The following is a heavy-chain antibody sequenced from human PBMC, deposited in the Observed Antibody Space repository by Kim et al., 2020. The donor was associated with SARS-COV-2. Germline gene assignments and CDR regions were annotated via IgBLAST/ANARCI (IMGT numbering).Heavy chain of an antibody. D-gene: IGHD2-15*01. Sequence: GGSLRLSCAASGFTFSSYSMNWVRQAPGEGLEWVSSISSSSGSYIYYADSVTGRFTISRDNAKNSLYLQMNSLRAEDTAVYYCARGLMYCSGSSCSLGGMDVWGQGTTVTVSS. CDR3: ARGLMYCSGSSCSLGGMDV. V-gene: IGHV3-21*01. CDR2: ISSSSGSYI. CDR1: GFTFSSYS. J-gene: IGHJ6*02.